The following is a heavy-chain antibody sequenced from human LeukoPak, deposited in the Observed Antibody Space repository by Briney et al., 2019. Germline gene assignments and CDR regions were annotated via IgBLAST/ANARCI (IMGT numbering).Heavy chain of an antibody. V-gene: IGHV4-61*02. D-gene: IGHD3-22*01. J-gene: IGHJ4*02. CDR1: GGSISGGSYY. CDR3: ARTFYYYENTGYRDFFDS. Sequence: SETLSLTCTVSGGSISGGSYYWQWIRQPAGKGLQWIGRIYVGGTTNYTPSLKSRVTISADTSSNQFSLRLSSVTAADTAVYYFARTFYYYENTGYRDFFDSWGQGTLVTVSS. CDR2: IYVGGTT.